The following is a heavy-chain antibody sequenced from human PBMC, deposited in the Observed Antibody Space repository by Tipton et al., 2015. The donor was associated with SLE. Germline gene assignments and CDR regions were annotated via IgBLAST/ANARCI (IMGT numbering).Heavy chain of an antibody. V-gene: IGHV3-30*04. D-gene: IGHD7-27*01. CDR1: GFIFSNYA. Sequence: SLRLSCATSGFIFSNYAMYWVRQAPGKGLEWVAAISYDGSNKYYADSVKGRFTISRDNSKNTLYLQMNSLRAEDTAVYYCATSLLLGIDYWGQGTLVTVSS. CDR2: ISYDGSNK. J-gene: IGHJ4*02. CDR3: ATSLLLGIDY.